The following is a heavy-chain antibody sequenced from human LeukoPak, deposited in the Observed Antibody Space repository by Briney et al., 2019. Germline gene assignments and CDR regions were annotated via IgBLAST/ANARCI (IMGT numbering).Heavy chain of an antibody. Sequence: GESLKISCKGSGYSFTSYWIGWVRQTPGKGLEWMGIIFPGDSETRYNPSSQGQVTISADKSISTAYLQWSSLKASDTAMYYCARQGAAASTIVAYNWFDPWGQGTLVTVSS. CDR1: GYSFTSYW. CDR2: IFPGDSET. J-gene: IGHJ5*02. V-gene: IGHV5-51*01. CDR3: ARQGAAASTIVAYNWFDP. D-gene: IGHD6-13*01.